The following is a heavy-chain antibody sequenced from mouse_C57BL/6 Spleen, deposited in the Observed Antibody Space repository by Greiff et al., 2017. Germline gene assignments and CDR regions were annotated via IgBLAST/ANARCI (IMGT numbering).Heavy chain of an antibody. J-gene: IGHJ3*01. CDR1: GFTFSDYG. CDR2: ISSGSSTI. Sequence: EVMLVESGGGLVKPGGSLKLSCAASGFTFSDYGMHWVRQAPEKGLEWVAYISSGSSTIYYADTVKGRFTISSDNAKNTLFLQMTSLRSEDTAMYYCASPLYYDYDGGFAYWGQGTLVTVSA. D-gene: IGHD2-4*01. V-gene: IGHV5-17*01. CDR3: ASPLYYDYDGGFAY.